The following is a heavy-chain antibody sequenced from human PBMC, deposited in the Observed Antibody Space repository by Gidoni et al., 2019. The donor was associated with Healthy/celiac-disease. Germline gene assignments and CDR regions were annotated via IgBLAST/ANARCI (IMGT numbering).Heavy chain of an antibody. J-gene: IGHJ4*02. V-gene: IGHV3-33*01. D-gene: IGHD6-19*01. CDR3: ARDLGEQWLVGGYYCDY. CDR1: GFTFSSYG. CDR2: IWYDGSNK. Sequence: QVQLVESGGGVVQRGRSLRLSCEASGFTFSSYGMLWVRNAPGRGLEWWAVIWYDGSNKSYADSVKGRFTIYRDNFKNTLYLQMNSLRAEDTAVYYCARDLGEQWLVGGYYCDYWGQGTLVTVSS.